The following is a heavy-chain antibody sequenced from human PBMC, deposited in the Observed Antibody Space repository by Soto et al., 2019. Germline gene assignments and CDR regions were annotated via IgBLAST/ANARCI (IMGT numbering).Heavy chain of an antibody. CDR3: ARTVLGPDLLADSFVDYYYYMDV. CDR1: GGSISSFY. CDR2: IHYSGST. J-gene: IGHJ6*03. V-gene: IGHV4-59*08. D-gene: IGHD3-9*01. Sequence: SETLSLTCTVSGGSISSFYWSWIRQPPGKGLEWIGYIHYSGSTSYNPSLKSRVTISGDTSKDQFSLRLNSVTAADTAVYYCARTVLGPDLLADSFVDYYYYMDVWGQGTTVTVSS.